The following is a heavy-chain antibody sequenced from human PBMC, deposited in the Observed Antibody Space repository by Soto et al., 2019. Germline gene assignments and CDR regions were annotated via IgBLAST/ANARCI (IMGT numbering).Heavy chain of an antibody. V-gene: IGHV1-3*05. CDR3: ARAVAVAADFDY. Sequence: QVQLVQSGAEEKKPGASVKVSCKASGYTFTGYAMHWVRQAPGQRLEWMGWINAGNGNTKYSQKFQGRVTITRDTSASTVYKELSSLRSEDTAVYYCARAVAVAADFDYWGQGTLVTVSS. J-gene: IGHJ4*02. CDR2: INAGNGNT. CDR1: GYTFTGYA. D-gene: IGHD6-19*01.